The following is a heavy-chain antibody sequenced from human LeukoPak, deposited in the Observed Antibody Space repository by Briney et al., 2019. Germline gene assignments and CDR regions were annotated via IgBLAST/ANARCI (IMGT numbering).Heavy chain of an antibody. Sequence: WASVKVSCKASGYTFTSYAMNWVRQAPGQGLEWMGWINTNTGNPTYAQGFTGRFVFSLDTSVSTAYLQISSLKAEDTAVYYCARSVNYYDSSGYYETKNWFDPWGQGTLVTVSS. CDR1: GYTFTSYA. D-gene: IGHD3-22*01. CDR2: INTNTGNP. V-gene: IGHV7-4-1*02. CDR3: ARSVNYYDSSGYYETKNWFDP. J-gene: IGHJ5*02.